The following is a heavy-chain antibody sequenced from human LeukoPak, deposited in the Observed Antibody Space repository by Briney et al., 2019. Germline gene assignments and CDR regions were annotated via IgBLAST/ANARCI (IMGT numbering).Heavy chain of an antibody. J-gene: IGHJ4*02. V-gene: IGHV3-23*01. CDR2: ISGSGGRT. CDR3: AKRGVVIRVILVGFHKEANYFDS. D-gene: IGHD3-22*01. Sequence: GGSLRLSCAVSGITLSNYGMSWVRQAPGKGLEWVAGISGSGGRTNYADSVKGRFTVSRDNPKNTLYLQMNSLRAEDTAVYFCAKRGVVIRVILVGFHKEANYFDSWGQGSPGHRLL. CDR1: GITLSNYG.